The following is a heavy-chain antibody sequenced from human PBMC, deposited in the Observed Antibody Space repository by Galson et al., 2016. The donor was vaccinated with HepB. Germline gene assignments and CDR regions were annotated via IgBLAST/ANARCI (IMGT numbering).Heavy chain of an antibody. CDR3: ARDLGSRCFDY. CDR2: IYSGGTT. CDR1: GFTVSSNY. J-gene: IGHJ4*02. D-gene: IGHD6-13*01. V-gene: IGHV3-53*01. Sequence: SLRLSCAASGFTVSSNYMNWVRQAPGKGLEWVSVIYSGGTTYYAGSVKGRFTISRDNSKNTLYLQMNSLRAEDTAVYYCARDLGSRCFDYWGQGTLVTVSS.